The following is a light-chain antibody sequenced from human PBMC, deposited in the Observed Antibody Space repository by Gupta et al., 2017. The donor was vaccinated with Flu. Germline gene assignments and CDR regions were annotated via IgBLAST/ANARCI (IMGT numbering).Light chain of an antibody. Sequence: PSSLSASVGDRVTITCRASQSISSYLNWYQLKPGKAPKLLIYAAYSLQSGVPSRFSGSGSGTDFTLTISSLQPEDFATYYCQQSYSTPYTFGQGTKVEIK. CDR3: QQSYSTPYT. J-gene: IGKJ2*01. CDR2: AAY. CDR1: QSISSY. V-gene: IGKV1-39*01.